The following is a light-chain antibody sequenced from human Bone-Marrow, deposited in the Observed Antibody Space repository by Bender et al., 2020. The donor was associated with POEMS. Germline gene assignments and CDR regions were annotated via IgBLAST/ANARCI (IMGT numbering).Light chain of an antibody. V-gene: IGLV2-14*03. CDR2: DVS. CDR1: SRDVGGYNY. CDR3: SSYAGSNNPWV. Sequence: QSALTQPASVSGSPGQSITISCTGTSRDVGGYNYVSWYQQHPGKVPKVIIYDVSDRPSGVSNRFSGSKSGDTASLTISGLQPEDEADYYCSSYAGSNNPWVFGGGTKLTVL. J-gene: IGLJ3*02.